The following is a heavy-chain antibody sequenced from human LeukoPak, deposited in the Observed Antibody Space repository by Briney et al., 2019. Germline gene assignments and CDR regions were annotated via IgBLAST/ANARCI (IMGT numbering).Heavy chain of an antibody. J-gene: IGHJ4*02. CDR2: IRYDGNNK. D-gene: IGHD2-2*02. CDR3: AKAHCSSTSCYIGFDY. CDR1: GFTFSSYG. V-gene: IGHV3-30*02. Sequence: GGSLRLSCAASGFTFSSYGMHWVRQAPGKGLEWLAFIRYDGNNKYYADSVKGRFTISRDNSKNTLYLQMNSLRAEVTALYYCAKAHCSSTSCYIGFDYWGQGTLVTVSS.